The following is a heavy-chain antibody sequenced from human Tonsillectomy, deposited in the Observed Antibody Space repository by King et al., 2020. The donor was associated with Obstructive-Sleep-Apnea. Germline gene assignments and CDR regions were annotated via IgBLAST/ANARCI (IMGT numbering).Heavy chain of an antibody. CDR3: THNTYYGPHL. CDR1: GFTFSDAW. CDR2: IKSKGGGGTT. Sequence: EVQLVESGGGLVKPGGSLRLSCAASGFTFSDAWMSWVRQAPGKGLEWIGRIKSKGGGGTTDHAAPVKGRITISRDDSKDTLYLQMNSLKTEDTAVYYCTHNTYYGPHLWGQGTLVTVSS. J-gene: IGHJ4*02. V-gene: IGHV3-15*01. D-gene: IGHD1-26*01.